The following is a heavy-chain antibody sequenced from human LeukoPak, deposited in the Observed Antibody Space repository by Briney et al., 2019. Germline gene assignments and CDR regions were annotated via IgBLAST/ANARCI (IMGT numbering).Heavy chain of an antibody. Sequence: PSGTLSLTCAVSGGSISSSNWWSWVRPPPGKGLEWIGEIYHSGSTNYNPSLKSRVTISVDKSKNQFSLKLSSVTAADTAVYYCAGDIRIAALDYYGMDVWGQGTTVTVSS. CDR3: AGDIRIAALDYYGMDV. J-gene: IGHJ6*02. CDR1: GGSISSSNW. CDR2: IYHSGST. D-gene: IGHD6-13*01. V-gene: IGHV4-4*02.